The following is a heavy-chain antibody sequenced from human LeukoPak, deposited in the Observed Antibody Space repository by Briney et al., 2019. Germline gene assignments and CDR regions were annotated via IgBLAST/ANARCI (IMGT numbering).Heavy chain of an antibody. J-gene: IGHJ4*02. CDR2: MSAYNGNT. CDR1: GYTFSSYD. CDR3: ARDIMGGSSGPPSHY. V-gene: IGHV1-18*01. D-gene: IGHD1-26*01. Sequence: GASVKVSCKASGYTFSSYDISWVRQAPAQGLEWMGWMSAYNGNTNYAQKLQGRVTMTTDTSTSTAYMELRSLRSDDTAVYYCARDIMGGSSGPPSHYWGQGTLVTVSS.